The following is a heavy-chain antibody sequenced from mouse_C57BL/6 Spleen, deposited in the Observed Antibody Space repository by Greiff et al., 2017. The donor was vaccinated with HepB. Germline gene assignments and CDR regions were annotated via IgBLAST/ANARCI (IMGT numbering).Heavy chain of an antibody. D-gene: IGHD1-1*01. Sequence: EVQLKESGGGLVKPGGSLKLSCAASGFTFSDYGMHWVRQAPEKGLEWVAYISSGSSTIYYADTVKGRFTISRDNAKNTLFLQMTSLRSEDTAMYYCAKGYYGSKNYAMDYWGQGTSVTVSS. J-gene: IGHJ4*01. CDR3: AKGYYGSKNYAMDY. V-gene: IGHV5-17*01. CDR2: ISSGSSTI. CDR1: GFTFSDYG.